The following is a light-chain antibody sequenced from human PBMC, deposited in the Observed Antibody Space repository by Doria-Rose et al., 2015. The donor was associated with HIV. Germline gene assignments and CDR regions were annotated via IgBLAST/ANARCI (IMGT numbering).Light chain of an antibody. CDR1: QSFSSTY. J-gene: IGKJ1*01. Sequence: EIVLTQSPGTLSLSPGERATLSCRASQSFSSTYLVWYQQKPGQAPSLLIYDGSTRATGIPDRFSASGSGTDFTLTINRLEPEDFAPYYCHQYGTSWTFGQGTKVEI. CDR2: DGS. CDR3: HQYGTSWT. V-gene: IGKV3-20*01.